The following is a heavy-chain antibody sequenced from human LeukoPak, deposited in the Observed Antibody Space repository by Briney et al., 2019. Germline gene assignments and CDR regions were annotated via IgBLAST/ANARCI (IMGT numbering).Heavy chain of an antibody. CDR2: ISGDGGST. D-gene: IGHD3-10*01. V-gene: IGHV3-43*02. J-gene: IGHJ4*02. CDR3: AKDKDYYGSGGFDY. CDR1: GFTFSSYA. Sequence: PGGSLRLSCAASGFTFSSYAMSWVRQAPGKGLEWVSLISGDGGSTYYADSVKGRFTISRDNSKNSLYLQMNSLRTEDTALYYCAKDKDYYGSGGFDYWGQGTLVTVSS.